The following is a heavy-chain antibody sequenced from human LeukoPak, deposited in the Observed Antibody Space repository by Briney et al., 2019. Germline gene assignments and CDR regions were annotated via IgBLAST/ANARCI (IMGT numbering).Heavy chain of an antibody. D-gene: IGHD2-2*01. J-gene: IGHJ4*02. Sequence: GGSLRLSCAASGFTFSSYGMHWVRQAPGKGLEWVAVIWYDGSKKYYADSVKGRFTISRDNSKNTLYLQMNSLGAEDTAVYYCASRPYCSTTSCSVDSTFDYWGQGTLVTVSS. V-gene: IGHV3-33*01. CDR1: GFTFSSYG. CDR2: IWYDGSKK. CDR3: ASRPYCSTTSCSVDSTFDY.